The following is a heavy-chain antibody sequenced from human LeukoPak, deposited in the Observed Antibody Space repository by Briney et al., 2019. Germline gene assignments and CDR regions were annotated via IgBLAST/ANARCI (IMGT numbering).Heavy chain of an antibody. CDR3: ARDGVRIAVAGTRYDY. CDR1: GYTFTSYY. Sequence: ASVKVSCKASGYTFTSYYMHWVRQAPGQGLEWMGIINPSGGSTSYAQKFQGRVTMTRDTSTSTVYMELSSLRSEDTAVHYCARDGVRIAVAGTRYDYWGQGTLVTVSS. V-gene: IGHV1-46*01. CDR2: INPSGGST. J-gene: IGHJ4*02. D-gene: IGHD6-19*01.